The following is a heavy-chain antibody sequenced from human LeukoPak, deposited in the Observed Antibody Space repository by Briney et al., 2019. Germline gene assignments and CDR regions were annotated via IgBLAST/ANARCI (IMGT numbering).Heavy chain of an antibody. Sequence: SETLSLTCTVSGYSISSGYYWGWIRQPPGKGLEWVGTIYYSGSTYYNPSLKSRVIISVDTSKNQFSLKLSSVTAADTAVYYCARHLQNSYYYYMDVWGTGTTVTVSS. J-gene: IGHJ6*03. CDR1: GYSISSGYY. V-gene: IGHV4-38-2*02. CDR3: ARHLQNSYYYYMDV. CDR2: IYYSGST. D-gene: IGHD3-3*02.